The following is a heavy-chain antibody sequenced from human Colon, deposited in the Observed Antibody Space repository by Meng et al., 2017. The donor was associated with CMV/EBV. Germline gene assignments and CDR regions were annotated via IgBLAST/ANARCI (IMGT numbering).Heavy chain of an antibody. CDR2: ISTSGTYI. D-gene: IGHD2-2*01. CDR3: AREVVPPRRMDV. V-gene: IGHV3-21*01. CDR1: GFTFSSYT. J-gene: IGHJ6*02. Sequence: GESLKISCAASGFTFSSYTMNWVRQAPGKGLEWVASISTSGTYIYYAESLKGRFTISRDNAKNSLDLHMNSLSAEDTAEYYCAREVVPPRRMDVWGQGTTVTVSS.